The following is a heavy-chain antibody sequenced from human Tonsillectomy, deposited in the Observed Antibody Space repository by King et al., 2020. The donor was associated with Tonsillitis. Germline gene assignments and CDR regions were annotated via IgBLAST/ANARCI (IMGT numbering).Heavy chain of an antibody. D-gene: IGHD3-9*01. Sequence: VQLQESGPRLVRPSETLSLTCTVSGDSISDYYWSWIRQPPGKGLEWIGYIYYSGSAKYNPSLKSRLSISIDTSKNQLSLKLTSVTAADTAGYFCARAKEFDWALVYWGQGTLVTVSS. J-gene: IGHJ4*02. CDR2: IYYSGSA. CDR3: ARAKEFDWALVY. V-gene: IGHV4-59*01. CDR1: GDSISDYY.